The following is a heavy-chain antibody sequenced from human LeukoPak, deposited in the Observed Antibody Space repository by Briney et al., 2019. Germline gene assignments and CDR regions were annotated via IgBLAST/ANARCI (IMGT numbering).Heavy chain of an antibody. Sequence: GGSLRLSCAASGFTFSSSAMSWVRQAPGKGLEWVSAISNNGGYTYYADSVKGRFTISRDNSKDTLYLQMNSLRAEDTAVYYCAKRGELPPDYYYYGMDVWGQGTTVTVSS. D-gene: IGHD1-26*01. CDR1: GFTFSSSA. J-gene: IGHJ6*02. V-gene: IGHV3-23*01. CDR3: AKRGELPPDYYYYGMDV. CDR2: ISNNGGYT.